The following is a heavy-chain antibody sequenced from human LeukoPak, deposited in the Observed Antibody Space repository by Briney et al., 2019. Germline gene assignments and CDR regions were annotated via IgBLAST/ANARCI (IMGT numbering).Heavy chain of an antibody. CDR3: ARIEGDNSLDY. J-gene: IGHJ4*02. CDR2: IHSSGST. Sequence: SETLSLTCTVSGGSISDYYWTWIWQPPGKGLEWIAYIHSSGSTNYNPSLKSRVIISVDTSRSQLSLKLSSVTAADTAVYYCARIEGDNSLDYWGQGTLVTVSS. CDR1: GGSISDYY. V-gene: IGHV4-59*01. D-gene: IGHD3-16*01.